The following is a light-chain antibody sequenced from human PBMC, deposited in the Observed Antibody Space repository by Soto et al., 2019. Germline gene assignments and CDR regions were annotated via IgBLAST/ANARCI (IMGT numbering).Light chain of an antibody. CDR2: DAS. V-gene: IGKV3-11*01. CDR1: QSVSSY. CDR3: QQRSNWPWT. Sequence: EIVLTQSPVTLSLSPGERATLSCRASQSVSSYSAWYQQKPGQAPRLLIYDASNRATGIPARFSGSGSGTDFTLTISSLEAEEFAVYYCQQRSNWPWTFGQGTKVEIK. J-gene: IGKJ1*01.